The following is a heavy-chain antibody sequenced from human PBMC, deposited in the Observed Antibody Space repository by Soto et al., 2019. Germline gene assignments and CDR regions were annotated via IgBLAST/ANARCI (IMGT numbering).Heavy chain of an antibody. D-gene: IGHD6-19*01. Sequence: QITLKESGPTLVKPTQTRTLTCTFSGFSLSTSGVDVGWIRQPPGKALEWLALIYWDDDKHYSPSLKSRLTITKDTSKNQVDLTMTHMDPVDTATYYCAHRRLGSGSLYWGQGTLVTVSS. CDR1: GFSLSTSGVD. CDR2: IYWDDDK. V-gene: IGHV2-5*02. J-gene: IGHJ4*02. CDR3: AHRRLGSGSLY.